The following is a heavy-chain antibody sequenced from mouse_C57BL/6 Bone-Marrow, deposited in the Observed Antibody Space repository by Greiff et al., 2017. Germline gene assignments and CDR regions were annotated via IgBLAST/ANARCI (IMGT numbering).Heavy chain of an antibody. Sequence: EVKLVESGGGLVQPGGSLKLSCAASGFTFSDYYMYWVRQTPEKRLEWVAYISNGGGSTYYPDTVKGRFTISRDNAKNTLYLQMSRLKSEDTAMYSCATHSYGSGLDGWGQGTTLTVSS. CDR1: GFTFSDYY. V-gene: IGHV5-12*01. J-gene: IGHJ2*01. CDR3: ATHSYGSGLDG. CDR2: ISNGGGST. D-gene: IGHD1-1*01.